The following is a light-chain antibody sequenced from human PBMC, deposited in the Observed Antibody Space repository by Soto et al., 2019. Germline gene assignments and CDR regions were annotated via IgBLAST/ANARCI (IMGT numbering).Light chain of an antibody. V-gene: IGLV3-9*01. CDR3: QVWDISTVV. J-gene: IGLJ2*01. Sequence: SYELTQPLSVSVALGQTARITCGGNNIGGKNVHWYQQKPGQAPVLVIYRDSNRPSGIPERFSGSNSGNTATLTISRAQAGDEADYYCQVWDISTVVFGGGTKLTVL. CDR1: NIGGKN. CDR2: RDS.